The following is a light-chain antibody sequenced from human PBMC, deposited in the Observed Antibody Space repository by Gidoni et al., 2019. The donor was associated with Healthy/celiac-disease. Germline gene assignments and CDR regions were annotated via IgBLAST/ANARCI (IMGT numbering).Light chain of an antibody. J-gene: IGLJ2*01. CDR1: SSNIGSNY. CDR2: RNN. V-gene: IGLV1-47*01. Sequence: QSVLPQPPSPSGTPRQRVTISCSGSSSNIGSNYVYWYQQLPGTAPKLLIYRNNQQPSGVPDRFSGSKSGTSASLAISGLRSEDEADYYCAAWDDSLSAVVFGGGTKLTVL. CDR3: AAWDDSLSAVV.